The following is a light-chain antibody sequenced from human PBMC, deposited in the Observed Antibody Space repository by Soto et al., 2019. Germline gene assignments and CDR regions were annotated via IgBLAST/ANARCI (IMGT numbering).Light chain of an antibody. V-gene: IGKV3-20*01. CDR3: HQYGTGPWT. CDR2: AAS. Sequence: EVVLTQSPGTLSLSPGERATLSCRASQSLYNNYLAWYQQRPGQAPRVLIYAASSRAAGIPDRFSGRGSGTDFTLTISRLEPEDFAVYYCHQYGTGPWTLGQGTKVDI. CDR1: QSLYNNY. J-gene: IGKJ1*01.